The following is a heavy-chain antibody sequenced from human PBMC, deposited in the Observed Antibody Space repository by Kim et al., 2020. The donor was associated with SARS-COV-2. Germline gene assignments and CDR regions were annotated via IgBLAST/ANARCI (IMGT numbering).Heavy chain of an antibody. Sequence: SETLSLTCAVYGGSFSGYYWSWIRQPPGKGLEWIGEINHSGSTNYNPSLKSRVTISVDTSKNQFSLKLSSVTAADTAVYYCARGRRQQKASADFDLWGRVTLVTVSS. CDR1: GGSFSGYY. CDR3: ARGRRQQKASADFDL. V-gene: IGHV4-34*01. CDR2: INHSGST. D-gene: IGHD6-13*01. J-gene: IGHJ2*01.